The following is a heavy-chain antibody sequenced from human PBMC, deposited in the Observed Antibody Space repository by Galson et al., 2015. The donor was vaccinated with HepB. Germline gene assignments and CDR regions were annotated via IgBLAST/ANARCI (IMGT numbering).Heavy chain of an antibody. J-gene: IGHJ3*02. CDR3: AREVYSYGSYAFDI. CDR1: GFTFSSYS. D-gene: IGHD5-18*01. V-gene: IGHV3-21*01. Sequence: SLRLSCAASGFTFSSYSMNWVRQAPGKGLEWVSSISSSSSYIYYADSVKGRFTISRDNAKNSLYLQMNSLRAEDTAVYYCAREVYSYGSYAFDIWGQGTMVTVSS. CDR2: ISSSSSYI.